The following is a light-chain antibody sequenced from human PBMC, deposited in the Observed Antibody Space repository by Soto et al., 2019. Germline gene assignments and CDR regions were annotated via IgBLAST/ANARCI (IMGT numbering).Light chain of an antibody. CDR2: DAS. CDR1: QGIGSG. V-gene: IGKV1-13*02. Sequence: AIQLTQSPSSLSASVGDRVTITCRASQGIGSGLGWYQQKPGKAPKLLIYDASTLESGVPSRFSGSGSWTDFTLTIISLQPEDFATYYCQQFNTYPLTLGGGTKVEIE. CDR3: QQFNTYPLT. J-gene: IGKJ4*01.